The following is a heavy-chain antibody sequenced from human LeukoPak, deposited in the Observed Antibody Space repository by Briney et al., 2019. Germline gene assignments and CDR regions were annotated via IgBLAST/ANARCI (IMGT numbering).Heavy chain of an antibody. CDR1: GGTFISYA. CDR2: IIPILGIA. D-gene: IGHD3-3*01. Sequence: SVKVSCKASGGTFISYAISWVRQAPGQGLEWMGRIIPILGIANYAQKFQGRVTITADKSTSTAYMELSSLRSEDTAVYYCARSAPGVVGYFDYWGQGTLVTVSS. J-gene: IGHJ4*02. CDR3: ARSAPGVVGYFDY. V-gene: IGHV1-69*04.